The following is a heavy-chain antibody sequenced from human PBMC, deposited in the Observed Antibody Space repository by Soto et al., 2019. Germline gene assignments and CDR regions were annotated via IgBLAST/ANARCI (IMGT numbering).Heavy chain of an antibody. V-gene: IGHV3-23*01. CDR1: GFTFSSYA. Sequence: EVQLLESGGGLVQPGGSLRLSCAASGFTFSSYAMSWVRQAPGKGLEWVSAISGSGGSTYYADSVKGRFTISRDNSKNTLYLQMNSLRAEDTALYYCASIPPSAVGATTEVDYWGQGTLVTVSS. J-gene: IGHJ4*02. D-gene: IGHD1-26*01. CDR3: ASIPPSAVGATTEVDY. CDR2: ISGSGGST.